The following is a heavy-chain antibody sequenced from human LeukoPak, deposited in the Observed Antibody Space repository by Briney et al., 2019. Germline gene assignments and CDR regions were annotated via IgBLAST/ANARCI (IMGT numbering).Heavy chain of an antibody. CDR1: GFTFSSYA. CDR2: ISGSGGST. CDR3: VHYDILTGYSV. J-gene: IGHJ4*02. Sequence: PGGSLRLSCAAAGFTFSSYAMSWVRQALGKGLEWVSAISGSGGSTYYADSVKGRFTISRDNSKNTLYLQMNSLRAEDTAVYYCVHYDILTGYSVWGQGTLVTVSS. D-gene: IGHD3-9*01. V-gene: IGHV3-23*01.